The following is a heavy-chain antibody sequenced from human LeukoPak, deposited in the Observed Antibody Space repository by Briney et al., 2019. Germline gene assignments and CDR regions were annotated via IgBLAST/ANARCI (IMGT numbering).Heavy chain of an antibody. CDR2: ISSSSYYI. D-gene: IGHD6-13*01. V-gene: IGHV3-21*04. CDR1: GFTFSTYN. CDR3: ASGIAAAGDY. J-gene: IGHJ4*02. Sequence: GGSLRLSCAASGFTFSTYNMNWVRQAPGKGLEWVSSISSSSYYIYYADSVKGRFTISRDNAKNSLYLQMNSLRTEDTAVYYCASGIAAAGDYWGQGTLVTVSS.